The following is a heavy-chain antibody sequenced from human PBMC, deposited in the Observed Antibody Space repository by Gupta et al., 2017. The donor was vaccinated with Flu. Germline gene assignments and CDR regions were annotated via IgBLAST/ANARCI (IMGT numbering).Heavy chain of an antibody. CDR3: AKTGTTGYYYMDV. D-gene: IGHD1-7*01. CDR1: RFGFSAYG. V-gene: IGHV3-30*18. CDR2: ISYDASET. J-gene: IGHJ6*03. Sequence: VESGGGVVQPGRSLRLSSAASRFGFSAYGTHWVRQAPGKGLEWVAAISYDASETYYSDSVKGRFTISRDNSRDALFLQMNNLRAEDTAVYYCAKTGTTGYYYMDVWGKGTTVIVSS.